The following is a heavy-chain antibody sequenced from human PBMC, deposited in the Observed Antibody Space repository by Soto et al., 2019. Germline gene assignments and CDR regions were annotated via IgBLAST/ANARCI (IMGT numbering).Heavy chain of an antibody. V-gene: IGHV1-18*04. J-gene: IGHJ6*02. Sequence: QVQLVQSGAEVKKPGASVKVSCKASGYTFTSYGISWVRQAPGEGLEWMGWISAYNGNTNYAQKLQGRVTMTTDTSTSTAYMELRSLRSDDTAVYYCARYCSSTSCYSYYYGMDVWGQGTTVTVSS. CDR1: GYTFTSYG. CDR2: ISAYNGNT. D-gene: IGHD2-2*02. CDR3: ARYCSSTSCYSYYYGMDV.